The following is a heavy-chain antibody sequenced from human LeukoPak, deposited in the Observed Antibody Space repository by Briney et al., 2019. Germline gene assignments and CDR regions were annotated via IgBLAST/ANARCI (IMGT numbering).Heavy chain of an antibody. CDR3: AKSGCSGGDCYSADY. V-gene: IGHV3-23*01. CDR2: ISGSGGST. Sequence: GGSLRLSCAASGFTFSTYVMSWVRQALGKGLEWVSAISGSGGSTYYADSVKGRFTISRDNSKNTLYLQMNSLRAEDTAVYYCAKSGCSGGDCYSADYWGQGTLVTVSS. J-gene: IGHJ4*02. D-gene: IGHD2-21*02. CDR1: GFTFSTYV.